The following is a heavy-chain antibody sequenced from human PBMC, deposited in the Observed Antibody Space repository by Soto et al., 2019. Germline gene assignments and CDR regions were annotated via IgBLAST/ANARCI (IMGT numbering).Heavy chain of an antibody. V-gene: IGHV4-59*01. Sequence: SETLSLTCTVSGGSISSYYWSWIRQPPGKGLEWIGYIYYSGSTNYNPSLKSRVTISVDTSKNQFSLKLSSVAAADTAVYYCARDLGYGMDVWGQGTTVTVSS. J-gene: IGHJ6*02. CDR1: GGSISSYY. D-gene: IGHD3-3*01. CDR3: ARDLGYGMDV. CDR2: IYYSGST.